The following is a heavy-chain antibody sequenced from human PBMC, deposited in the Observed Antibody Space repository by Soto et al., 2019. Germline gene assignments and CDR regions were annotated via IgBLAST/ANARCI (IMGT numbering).Heavy chain of an antibody. V-gene: IGHV4-39*01. D-gene: IGHD7-27*01. Sequence: PSEALSLTWTVSGGFISSSSYYWVWIRQPPGKGLEWIGSIYYSGSTYYNPSLKSRVTISVDTSKNQFSLKLSSVTAADTAVYYFARLSSLPWGYFVSRGQGPPVSVS. CDR3: ARLSSLPWGYFVS. CDR2: IYYSGST. CDR1: GGFISSSSYY. J-gene: IGHJ4*02.